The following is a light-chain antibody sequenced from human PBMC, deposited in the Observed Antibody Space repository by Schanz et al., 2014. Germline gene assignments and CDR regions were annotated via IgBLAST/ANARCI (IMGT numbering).Light chain of an antibody. V-gene: IGKV1-39*01. CDR3: QQSHDGVWT. Sequence: DIQMTQSPSTLSASVGDRVTITCRASQSISTYLNWYQQKPGKAPKLLIYAASSLQSGVPSRFSGSGSGPDFTLTISSLQPEDFATYFCQQSHDGVWTFGQGTTVEIK. CDR2: AAS. CDR1: QSISTY. J-gene: IGKJ1*01.